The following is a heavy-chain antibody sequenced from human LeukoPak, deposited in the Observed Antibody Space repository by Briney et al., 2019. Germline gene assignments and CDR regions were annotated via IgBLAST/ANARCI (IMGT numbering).Heavy chain of an antibody. CDR2: ISYDGSNK. D-gene: IGHD5-12*01. J-gene: IGHJ4*02. CDR3: ARVIQWLIDY. CDR1: GFTFSSYA. Sequence: GGSLRLSCAASGFTFSSYAMHWVRQAPGKGLEWVAVISYDGSNKYYADSVKGRFTISTDNSKNTLYLQMNSLRAEDTAVYYCARVIQWLIDYWGQGTLVTVSS. V-gene: IGHV3-30*04.